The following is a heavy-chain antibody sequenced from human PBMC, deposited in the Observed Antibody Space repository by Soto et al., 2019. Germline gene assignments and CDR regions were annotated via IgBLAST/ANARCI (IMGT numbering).Heavy chain of an antibody. D-gene: IGHD6-19*01. V-gene: IGHV1-69*06. Sequence: QVQLVQSGAEVKKPGSSVKVSCTASGGTFSSYAISWVRQAPGQGLEWMGGIIPIFGTANYAQKFQGRVTITADKSTSTAYMELSSLRSEATAVYYCIYIAVAAPFYGMDVWGHGTTVTVSS. CDR3: IYIAVAAPFYGMDV. J-gene: IGHJ6*01. CDR2: IIPIFGTA. CDR1: GGTFSSYA.